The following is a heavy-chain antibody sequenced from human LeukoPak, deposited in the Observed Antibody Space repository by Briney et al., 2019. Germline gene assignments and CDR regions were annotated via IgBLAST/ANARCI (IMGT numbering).Heavy chain of an antibody. Sequence: GASVKVSCKASGYTFTSYYMHWVRQAPGQGLEWMGIINPSGGSTSYAQKFQGRVTITRDTSTSTVYMELSSLRSEDTAVYYCARVPGYGSGSYYEYYFDYWGQGTLVTVSS. D-gene: IGHD3-10*01. CDR3: ARVPGYGSGSYYEYYFDY. CDR2: INPSGGST. V-gene: IGHV1-46*01. CDR1: GYTFTSYY. J-gene: IGHJ4*02.